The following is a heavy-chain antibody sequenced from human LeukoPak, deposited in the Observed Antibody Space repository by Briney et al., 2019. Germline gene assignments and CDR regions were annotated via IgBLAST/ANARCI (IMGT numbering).Heavy chain of an antibody. CDR3: ARKSGDSYGYWYFDL. J-gene: IGHJ2*01. D-gene: IGHD5-18*01. V-gene: IGHV3-23*01. CDR2: IGVRDATT. CDR1: GFTFSDYA. Sequence: GGSLRLSCVVSGFTFSDYAMTWVRQASGKGLEWVSGIGVRDATTYYADTVKGRFTISRDSSKNTLYFQMNSLRAEDTAVYYCARKSGDSYGYWYFDLWGRGTLVTVSS.